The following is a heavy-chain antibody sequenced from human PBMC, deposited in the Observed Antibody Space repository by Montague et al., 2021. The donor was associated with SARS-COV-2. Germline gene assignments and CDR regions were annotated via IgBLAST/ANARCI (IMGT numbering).Heavy chain of an antibody. CDR3: ARGLAAYDDAFDI. J-gene: IGHJ3*02. Sequence: SNKFYTDSVKGRFTISRDNSKNTLYLQMNSLRAEETALYYCARGLAAYDDAFDICGQGTMVTVSS. V-gene: IGHV3-33*01. CDR2: SNK. D-gene: IGHD6-13*01.